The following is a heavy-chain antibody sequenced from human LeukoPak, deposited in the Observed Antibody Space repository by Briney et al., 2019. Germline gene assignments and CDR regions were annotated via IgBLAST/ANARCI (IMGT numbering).Heavy chain of an antibody. D-gene: IGHD3-22*01. CDR3: ARGSDSSGYYHWNAFDI. CDR1: GGSFSGYY. CDR2: INHSGST. Sequence: SETLSLTCAVYGGSFSGYYWSWIRQPPGKGLEWIGEINHSGSTNYNPSLKSRVTISVDTSKNQFSLKLSSVTAADTAVYYCARGSDSSGYYHWNAFDIWGQGTMVTVSS. V-gene: IGHV4-34*01. J-gene: IGHJ3*02.